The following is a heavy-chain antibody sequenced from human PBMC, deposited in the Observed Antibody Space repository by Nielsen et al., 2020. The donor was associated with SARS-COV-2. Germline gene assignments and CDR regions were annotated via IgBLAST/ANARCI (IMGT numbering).Heavy chain of an antibody. J-gene: IGHJ4*02. CDR3: ARAGPIAVTGRGNFDH. CDR2: VYYSGTT. CDR1: GASITSTNFY. Sequence: LSCTVSGASITSTNFYWGWVRQPPGKGLAWIGSVYYSGTTYYNPSLKSRVTMSVDTSKNQFSLNLTSVTAADTALYYCARAGPIAVTGRGNFDHWGQGALVTVSS. V-gene: IGHV4-39*01. D-gene: IGHD6-19*01.